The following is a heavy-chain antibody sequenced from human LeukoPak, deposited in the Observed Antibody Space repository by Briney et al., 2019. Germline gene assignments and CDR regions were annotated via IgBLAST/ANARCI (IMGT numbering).Heavy chain of an antibody. CDR1: GFTFSNYA. CDR3: AKDVGGGSCVNLIDY. V-gene: IGHV3-23*01. CDR2: ISGSGGST. J-gene: IGHJ4*02. D-gene: IGHD2-15*01. Sequence: GGSLRLSCAASGFTFSNYAMSWVRQAPGKGLEWVSAISGSGGSTYYADSVKGRFTTSRDNSKNTLYLQMNSLRAEDTAVYYCAKDVGGGSCVNLIDYWGQGTLVTVPS.